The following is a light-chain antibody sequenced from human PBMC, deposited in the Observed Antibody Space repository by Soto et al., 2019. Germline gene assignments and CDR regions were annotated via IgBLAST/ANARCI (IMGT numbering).Light chain of an antibody. CDR2: DAS. Sequence: EIVLTQSPATLSLSPGERATLSCRASQSVIRYLAWYQQKPGQAPRLLIYDASNRATGIPARFSGSGSGTGFILTISSLEAADLAVYCCQQRSSLPPTVGQGTKLEIK. CDR3: QQRSSLPPT. J-gene: IGKJ2*01. CDR1: QSVIRY. V-gene: IGKV3-11*01.